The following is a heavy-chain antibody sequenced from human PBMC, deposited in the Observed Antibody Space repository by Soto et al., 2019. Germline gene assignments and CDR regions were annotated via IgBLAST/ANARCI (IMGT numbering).Heavy chain of an antibody. V-gene: IGHV4-30-4*08. D-gene: IGHD2-2*01. CDR1: GGSISSGDYY. Sequence: SETLSLTCTVSGGSISSGDYYWSWIRQPPGKGLEWIGYIYYRGDTYYNPSLKSRLTISVDTSKNQFSLRLSSVTAADTAVYYCGRDVVTMSMGVGGQVYYWGLGTLVTVSS. CDR2: IYYRGDT. CDR3: GRDVVTMSMGVGGQVYY. J-gene: IGHJ4*02.